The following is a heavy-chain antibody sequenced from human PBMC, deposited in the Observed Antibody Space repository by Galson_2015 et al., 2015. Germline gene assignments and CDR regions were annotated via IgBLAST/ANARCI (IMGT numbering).Heavy chain of an antibody. CDR1: GFTFSNYW. Sequence: SLRLSCAVSGFTFSNYWMHWVRQVPGKGLVWVSRISSDGTTTRYADSVKGRFTISRDNAKNTLYLQMNRLRAEDTAVYFCAANLFDHWGQGAFVTVSS. V-gene: IGHV3-74*01. CDR3: AANLFDH. D-gene: IGHD2-8*01. CDR2: ISSDGTTT. J-gene: IGHJ4*02.